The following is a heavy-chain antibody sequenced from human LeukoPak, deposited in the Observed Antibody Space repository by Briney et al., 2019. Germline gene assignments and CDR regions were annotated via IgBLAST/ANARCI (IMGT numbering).Heavy chain of an antibody. J-gene: IGHJ2*01. V-gene: IGHV1-8*03. CDR3: ARGRVRSSGRRVRYFDL. CDR1: GYTFTSYD. D-gene: IGHD6-19*01. Sequence: ASVKVSCKASGYTFTSYDINWVRQATGQGLEWMGWMNPNSGNTGYAQKFQGRVTITRNTSISTAYMELSSLRSEDTAVYYCARGRVRSSGRRVRYFDLWGRGTLVTVSS. CDR2: MNPNSGNT.